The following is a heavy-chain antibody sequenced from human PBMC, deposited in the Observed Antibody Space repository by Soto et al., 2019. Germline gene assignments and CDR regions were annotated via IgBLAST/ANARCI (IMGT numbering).Heavy chain of an antibody. CDR1: GGSFSGYY. D-gene: IGHD6-13*01. CDR3: ARSYIAAAGTGNFQH. Sequence: SETLSLTCAVYGGSFSGYYWSWIRQPPGKGLEWIGEINHSGSTNYNPSLKSRVTISVDTSKNQFSLKLSSVTAADTAVYYCARSYIAAAGTGNFQHWGQGTLVTVSS. V-gene: IGHV4-34*01. J-gene: IGHJ1*01. CDR2: INHSGST.